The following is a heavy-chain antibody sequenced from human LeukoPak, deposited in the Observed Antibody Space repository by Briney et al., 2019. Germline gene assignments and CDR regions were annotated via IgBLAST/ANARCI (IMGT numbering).Heavy chain of an antibody. J-gene: IGHJ4*02. Sequence: SETLSLTCTVSGGSISSYYWSWIRQPPGKGLEWIGYIYYSGSTNYNPSLKSRVTISVDTSKNQFSLKLSSVTAADTAVYYCARVDYSSSWLPDYWGQGTLVTVSS. D-gene: IGHD6-13*01. CDR2: IYYSGST. CDR1: GGSISSYY. CDR3: ARVDYSSSWLPDY. V-gene: IGHV4-59*01.